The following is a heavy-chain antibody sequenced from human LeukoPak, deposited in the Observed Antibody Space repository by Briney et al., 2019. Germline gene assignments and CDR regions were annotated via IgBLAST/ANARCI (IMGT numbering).Heavy chain of an antibody. J-gene: IGHJ6*03. CDR2: IYYSGST. D-gene: IGHD2-2*01. CDR3: ARVVHCSSTSCYETSYYYMDV. Sequence: SETLSLTCTVSGGSISSYYWSWIRQPPGKGLEWIGYIYYSGSTNYNPSLKSRVTISVDTSKNQFSLKLSSVTAAVTAVYYCARVVHCSSTSCYETSYYYMDVWGKGTTVTVSS. CDR1: GGSISSYY. V-gene: IGHV4-59*01.